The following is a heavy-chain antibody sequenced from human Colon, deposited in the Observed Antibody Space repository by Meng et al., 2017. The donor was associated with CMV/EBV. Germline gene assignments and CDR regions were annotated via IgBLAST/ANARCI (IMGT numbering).Heavy chain of an antibody. CDR2: IYSGGSST. CDR3: AKSLQTLALRGVGAFDI. V-gene: IGHV3-23*03. CDR1: GLIVSSNS. Sequence: GESLKISCAASGLIVSSNSMNWVRQAPGKGLEWVSVIYSGGSSTYYADSVKGRFTISRDNSKNTLYLQMNSLRAEDTAVYYCAKSLQTLALRGVGAFDIWGQGTMVTVSS. D-gene: IGHD4-11*01. J-gene: IGHJ3*02.